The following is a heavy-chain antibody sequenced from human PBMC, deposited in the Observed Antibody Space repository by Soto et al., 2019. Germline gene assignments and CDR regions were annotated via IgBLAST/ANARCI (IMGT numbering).Heavy chain of an antibody. D-gene: IGHD1-7*01. CDR2: ISGSGGSP. J-gene: IGHJ4*02. Sequence: GGSLRLSCEASGFTFSSYAMSWVRQAPGKGLVWVSGISGSGGSPYSVDSVKGRFTISRDNSKNTLYLQMSSLRVEDTAVYYCAKSTIELLRGLYFDYWGQGTLVTVSS. CDR1: GFTFSSYA. CDR3: AKSTIELLRGLYFDY. V-gene: IGHV3-23*01.